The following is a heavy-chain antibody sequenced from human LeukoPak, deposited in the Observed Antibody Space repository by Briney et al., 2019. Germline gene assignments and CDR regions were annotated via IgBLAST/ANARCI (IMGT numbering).Heavy chain of an antibody. CDR2: IYPGDSDT. CDR3: ARRPGGSYFGLVSAFDI. D-gene: IGHD1-26*01. V-gene: IGHV5-51*01. CDR1: GYSFTSYW. Sequence: GESLKISCKGSGYSFTSYWIGWVRQMPGKGLEWMGIIYPGDSDTRYSPSFQGQVTISADKSISTAYLQWSSLKASDTAMYYCARRPGGSYFGLVSAFDIWGQGTMVTVSS. J-gene: IGHJ3*02.